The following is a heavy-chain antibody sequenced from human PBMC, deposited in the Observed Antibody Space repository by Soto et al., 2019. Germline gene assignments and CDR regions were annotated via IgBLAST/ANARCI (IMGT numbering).Heavy chain of an antibody. CDR1: GYTFTSYD. CDR3: ARTRSVSYFYGMDV. J-gene: IGHJ6*02. CDR2: MNPNSGNT. Sequence: QVQLVQSGAEVKKPGASVKVSCKASGYTFTSYDINWVRQATGQGLEWMGWMNPNSGNTGYAQKFQGRVTMTRNTSIITAYMELSSLRSEDTAVYYCARTRSVSYFYGMDVWGQGNGVTVSS. V-gene: IGHV1-8*01. D-gene: IGHD3-3*01.